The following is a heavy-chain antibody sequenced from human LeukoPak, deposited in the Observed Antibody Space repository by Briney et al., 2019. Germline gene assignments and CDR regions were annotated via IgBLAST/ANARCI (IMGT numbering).Heavy chain of an antibody. Sequence: SSETLSLTCAVYGGSFSGYYWSWIRQPPGKGLEWIGEINHSGSTNYNPSLKSRVTISVDTSKNQFSLKLSSVTAADTAVYYCATMYYYGSGSRNWFDPWGQGTLVTVSS. CDR2: INHSGST. V-gene: IGHV4-34*01. J-gene: IGHJ5*02. D-gene: IGHD3-10*01. CDR3: ATMYYYGSGSRNWFDP. CDR1: GGSFSGYY.